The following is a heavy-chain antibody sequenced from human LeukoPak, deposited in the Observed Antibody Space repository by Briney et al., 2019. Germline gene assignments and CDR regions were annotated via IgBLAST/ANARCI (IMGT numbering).Heavy chain of an antibody. V-gene: IGHV3-48*01. CDR2: IGRSTTI. Sequence: GGSLRLSCAASGFNFSTYSMTWVRQAPGKGLEWISYIGRSTTIYYADSVKGRFTISRDNAKNSLYLQMNSLRADDTAVYYCAREYVGASTAFDYWGQGTLVTVSS. CDR1: GFNFSTYS. J-gene: IGHJ4*02. CDR3: AREYVGASTAFDY. D-gene: IGHD1-26*01.